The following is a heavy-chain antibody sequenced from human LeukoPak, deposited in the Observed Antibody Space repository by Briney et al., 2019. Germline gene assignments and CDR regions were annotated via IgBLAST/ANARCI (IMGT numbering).Heavy chain of an antibody. J-gene: IGHJ6*02. CDR3: TRDLTTVTGFGYYGMDV. CDR1: GFTFGGYA. Sequence: PGGSLRLSCTASGFTFGGYAMSWVRQAPGKGLEWVGFIRSKAYGGTTEYAASVKGRFTVSRDDSKSIAYLQMNSLKTEDTAVYYCTRDLTTVTGFGYYGMDVWGQGATVTVSS. CDR2: IRSKAYGGTT. V-gene: IGHV3-49*04. D-gene: IGHD4-17*01.